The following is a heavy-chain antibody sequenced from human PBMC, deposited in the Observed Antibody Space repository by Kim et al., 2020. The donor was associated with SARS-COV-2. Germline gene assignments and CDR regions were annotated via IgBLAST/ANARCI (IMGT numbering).Heavy chain of an antibody. CDR3: ARSPPGPEGD. V-gene: IGHV3-74*01. Sequence: TTSYAASVKGRFTVTRDNAKSTSYMQTNSLRGEDTAVYFCARSPPGPEGDWGQGTLVTVSS. J-gene: IGHJ4*02. CDR2: TT.